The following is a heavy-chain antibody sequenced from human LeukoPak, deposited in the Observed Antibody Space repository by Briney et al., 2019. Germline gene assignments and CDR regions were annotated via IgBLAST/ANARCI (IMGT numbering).Heavy chain of an antibody. CDR2: ITSSGSTI. CDR3: AKDIDWLAFED. Sequence: PGGSLRLSCAASGFSFSSYEMNWVRQAPGTGLEWVSYITSSGSTIYYADSVKGRFTISRDNAKNSLYLQMNSLRVEDTALYYCAKDIDWLAFEDWGQGTLVTVSS. CDR1: GFSFSSYE. V-gene: IGHV3-48*03. J-gene: IGHJ4*02. D-gene: IGHD6-19*01.